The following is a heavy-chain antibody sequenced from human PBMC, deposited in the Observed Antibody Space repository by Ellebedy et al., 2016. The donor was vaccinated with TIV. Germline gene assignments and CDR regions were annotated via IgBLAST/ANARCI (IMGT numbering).Heavy chain of an antibody. Sequence: ASVNVSCXASGYTFTSYDINWVRQATGQGLEWMGWMNPNRGNTGYAQKFQGRVTMTRNTSISTAYMELSSLRSEDTAVYYCARGTAGGHCSGGSCPYFDYWGQGTLVTVSS. CDR3: ARGTAGGHCSGGSCPYFDY. D-gene: IGHD2-15*01. CDR1: GYTFTSYD. V-gene: IGHV1-8*01. J-gene: IGHJ4*02. CDR2: MNPNRGNT.